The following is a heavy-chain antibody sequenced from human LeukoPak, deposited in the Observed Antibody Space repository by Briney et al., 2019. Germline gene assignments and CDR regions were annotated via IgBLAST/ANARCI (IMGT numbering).Heavy chain of an antibody. D-gene: IGHD3-10*01. V-gene: IGHV3-23*01. CDR1: GFTFSSNA. CDR3: AKRGVVIRGILVIGYHQEAYHYDF. J-gene: IGHJ4*02. Sequence: GGSLRLSCTASGFTFSSNAMGWVRQAPGKGLEWVSGIGSDDNKLYADSVKGRFTISRDNSKNTLYLQMNSLRAEDTAVYFCAKRGVVIRGILVIGYHQEAYHYDFWGQGVMVTVSS. CDR2: IGSDDNK.